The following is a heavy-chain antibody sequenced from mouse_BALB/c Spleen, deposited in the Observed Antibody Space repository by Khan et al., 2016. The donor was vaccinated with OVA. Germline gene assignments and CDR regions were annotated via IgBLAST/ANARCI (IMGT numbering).Heavy chain of an antibody. D-gene: IGHD1-1*01. V-gene: IGHV1-20*02. CDR3: TRIYRSDFDY. CDR2: INPHIGET. Sequence: EVQLQQSGPDLVRPGASLKLSCTASGYSFTGYFMNWVMQSHGKSLEWIGRINPHIGETFYNQKFKDRATFTVDESTSTVHLELRSLASEDSAVYYCTRIYRSDFDYWGQGTTVTVSS. CDR1: GYSFTGYF. J-gene: IGHJ2*01.